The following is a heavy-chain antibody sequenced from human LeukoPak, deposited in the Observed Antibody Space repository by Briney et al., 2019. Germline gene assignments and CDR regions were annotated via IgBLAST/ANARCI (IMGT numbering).Heavy chain of an antibody. D-gene: IGHD1-7*01. CDR1: GYTFTSNW. V-gene: IGHV5-51*01. CDR2: IYPGDSDT. Sequence: GESLKISCKGSGYTFTSNWIAWVRQMPGKGLEWMGIIYPGDSDTRYSPSFQGQVTISVDKSISTAYLQWSSLKASDSAMYYCAREGTTGGYYDYWGQGTQVTVSS. CDR3: AREGTTGGYYDY. J-gene: IGHJ4*02.